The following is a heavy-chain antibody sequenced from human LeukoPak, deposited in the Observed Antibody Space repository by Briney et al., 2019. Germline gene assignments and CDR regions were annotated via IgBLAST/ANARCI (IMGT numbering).Heavy chain of an antibody. CDR1: SGSISNYY. CDR2: IYYSGST. D-gene: IGHD6-13*01. Sequence: SETPSLTCTVSSGSISNYYWSWIRQPPGEGLEWIGYIYYSGSTNYNPSLKSRVTISVDTSKNQFSLKLSSVTAADTAVYYCARVGPYSSSWYSPTYFDYWGQGTLVTVSS. V-gene: IGHV4-59*01. J-gene: IGHJ4*02. CDR3: ARVGPYSSSWYSPTYFDY.